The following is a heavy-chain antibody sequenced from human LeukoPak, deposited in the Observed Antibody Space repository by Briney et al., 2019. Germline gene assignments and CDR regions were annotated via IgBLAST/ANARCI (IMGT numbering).Heavy chain of an antibody. CDR2: ISYDGSQK. Sequence: GGSLRLSCVASGFTLSSYGMHWVRQAPGKGLEWVALISYDGSQKYYADSVKGRFTVSRDNSKSLLYLQMDSLRAEDTAVYFCARSRTTSMDVWGQGTTVTVSS. J-gene: IGHJ6*02. D-gene: IGHD1-7*01. CDR1: GFTLSSYG. V-gene: IGHV3-30*03. CDR3: ARSRTTSMDV.